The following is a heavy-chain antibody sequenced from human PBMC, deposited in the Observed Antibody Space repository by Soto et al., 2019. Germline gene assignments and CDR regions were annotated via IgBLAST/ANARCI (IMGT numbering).Heavy chain of an antibody. CDR2: MNPNSGNT. J-gene: IGHJ6*03. CDR1: GYTFTSYD. Sequence: ASVKVSCKASGYTFTSYDINWVRQATGQGLEWMGWMNPNSGNTGYAQKFQGRVTMTRNTSISTAYMELSSLRSEDTAVYYCARAGVTIFGVVIALDYYYYMDVWGKGTTVTVSS. D-gene: IGHD3-3*01. V-gene: IGHV1-8*01. CDR3: ARAGVTIFGVVIALDYYYYMDV.